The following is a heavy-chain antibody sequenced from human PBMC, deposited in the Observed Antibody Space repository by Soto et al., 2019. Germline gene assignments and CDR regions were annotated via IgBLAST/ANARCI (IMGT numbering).Heavy chain of an antibody. CDR1: GGSFSGYY. CDR3: ARGVDIVEVVADNKGGIDV. Sequence: PSETLSLTCAVYGGSFSGYYWSWIRQPPGKGLEWIGEINHSGSTNYNPSLKSRVTISVDTSKNQFSLKLSSVTAADTAVYYCARGVDIVEVVADNKGGIDVWGQGTMVTVSS. J-gene: IGHJ3*01. V-gene: IGHV4-34*01. D-gene: IGHD2-15*01. CDR2: INHSGST.